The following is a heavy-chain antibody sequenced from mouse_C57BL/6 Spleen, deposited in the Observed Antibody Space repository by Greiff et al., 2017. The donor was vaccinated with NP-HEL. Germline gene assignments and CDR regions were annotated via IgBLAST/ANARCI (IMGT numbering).Heavy chain of an antibody. V-gene: IGHV2-4*01. D-gene: IGHD2-2*01. CDR1: GFSLTSYG. J-gene: IGHJ3*01. Sequence: VKLQESGPGLVQPSQSLSITCTVSGFSLTSYGVHWVRQPPGKGLEWLGVIWSGGSTDYNAAFISRLSISKDNSKSQVFFKMNSLQADDTAIYYCAKKWGYDEGFAYWGQGTLVTVSA. CDR2: IWSGGST. CDR3: AKKWGYDEGFAY.